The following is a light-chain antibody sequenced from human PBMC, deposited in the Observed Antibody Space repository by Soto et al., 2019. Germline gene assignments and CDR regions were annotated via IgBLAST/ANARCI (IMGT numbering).Light chain of an antibody. J-gene: IGLJ3*02. Sequence: QSALTQPASVSGSPGQSITISCSGTGSDVGSYNLVSWYKHHPGKAPKLIIYQVTKRPSGVSNRFSGSKSGNTASLTISGLQSADEDDYYCCSFAGSPWVFGGGTKLTVL. CDR3: CSFAGSPWV. CDR1: GSDVGSYNL. CDR2: QVT. V-gene: IGLV2-23*02.